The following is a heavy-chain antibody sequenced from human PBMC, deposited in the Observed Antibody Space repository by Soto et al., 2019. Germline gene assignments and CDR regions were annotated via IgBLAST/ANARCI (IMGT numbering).Heavy chain of an antibody. J-gene: IGHJ3*02. CDR1: GFTFSSYS. CDR2: ISSSSTI. D-gene: IGHD2-15*01. CDR3: ATDSRWAFDI. V-gene: IGHV3-48*02. Sequence: EVQLVESGGGLVQPGGSLRLSCAASGFTFSSYSMNWVRQAPGKGLEWVSYISSSSTIYYADSVKGRFTISRDNAKNSLYLQMNSLRDEDTAVYYCATDSRWAFDIWGQGTMVTVSS.